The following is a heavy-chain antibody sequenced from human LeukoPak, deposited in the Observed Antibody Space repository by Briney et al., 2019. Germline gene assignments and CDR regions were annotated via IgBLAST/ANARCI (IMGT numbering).Heavy chain of an antibody. J-gene: IGHJ4*02. D-gene: IGHD5-18*01. Sequence: ASVKVSCKASGYIFTNYGISWVRQAPGQGLEWMGWISAYNGKTNYAQKLQGRVTMTTDTSTSTAYMELRSLRSDDTAVYYCARGYITMGYYDYWGQGTLVTVSS. CDR3: ARGYITMGYYDY. V-gene: IGHV1-18*01. CDR1: GYIFTNYG. CDR2: ISAYNGKT.